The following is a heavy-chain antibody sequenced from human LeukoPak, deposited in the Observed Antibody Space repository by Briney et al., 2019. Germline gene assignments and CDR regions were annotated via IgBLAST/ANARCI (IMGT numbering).Heavy chain of an antibody. D-gene: IGHD2/OR15-2a*01. J-gene: IGHJ4*02. CDR3: ARANSLGY. CDR2: IKHDGSEK. V-gene: IGHV3-7*01. Sequence: GGSLRLSCAASGFTLSSYWMSWVRQAPGKGLEWVANIKHDGSEKYYVDSVKGRFTISRDNAKDSLYLPMNSLRAQDTAVYYCARANSLGYWGQGTLVTVSS. CDR1: GFTLSSYW.